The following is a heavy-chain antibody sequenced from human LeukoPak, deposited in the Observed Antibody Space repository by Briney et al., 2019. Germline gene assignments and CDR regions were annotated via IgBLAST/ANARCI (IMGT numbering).Heavy chain of an antibody. V-gene: IGHV1-46*01. CDR3: ARKWQQLVRMGFDY. Sequence: ASVKVSCKASGYTFTSYYMHWVRQAPGQGLEWMGIINPSGGSTSYAQKFQGRVTMTRDTSISTAYMELSRLRSDDTAVYYCARKWQQLVRMGFDYWGQGTLVTVSS. D-gene: IGHD6-13*01. CDR2: INPSGGST. CDR1: GYTFTSYY. J-gene: IGHJ4*02.